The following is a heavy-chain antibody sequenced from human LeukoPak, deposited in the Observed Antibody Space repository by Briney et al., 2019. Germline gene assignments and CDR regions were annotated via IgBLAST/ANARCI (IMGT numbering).Heavy chain of an antibody. J-gene: IGHJ4*02. V-gene: IGHV4-59*01. CDR3: ARASGYGRSFDY. CDR1: GGSISTYY. CDR2: IFYIGST. D-gene: IGHD3-22*01. Sequence: PSETLSLTCTVSGGSISTYYWSWIRQPPGQGLECIGYIFYIGSTDFNPSHKSRVTILVDTSKNQFSLKLRSVTAADTAIYYCARASGYGRSFDYWGQGTLVTVSS.